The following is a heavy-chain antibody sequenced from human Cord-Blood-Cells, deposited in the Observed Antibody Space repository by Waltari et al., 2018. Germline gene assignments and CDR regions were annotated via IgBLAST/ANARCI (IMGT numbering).Heavy chain of an antibody. CDR2: INSDGSST. J-gene: IGHJ6*03. Sequence: EVQLVESGGGLVQPGGSLRLSCAASGFTFSSYWMHWVRPAPGKGLVWVSRINSDGSSTSYADSVKGRFTISRDNAKNTLYLQMNSLRAEDTAVYYCAREYQPSYYMDVWGKGTTVTVSS. D-gene: IGHD2-2*01. CDR1: GFTFSSYW. V-gene: IGHV3-74*01. CDR3: AREYQPSYYMDV.